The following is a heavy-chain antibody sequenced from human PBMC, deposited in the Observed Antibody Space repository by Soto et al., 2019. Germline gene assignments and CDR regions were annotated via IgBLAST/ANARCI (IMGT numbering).Heavy chain of an antibody. J-gene: IGHJ4*02. CDR2: ISDSGSST. D-gene: IGHD3-3*01. CDR1: GFPFTTYA. V-gene: IGHV3-23*01. CDR3: ATESRITIFGVGRW. Sequence: EVQLLESGGGLVQPGGSLRLSCSASGFPFTTYAMSWVRQAPGKGLEWVSSISDSGSSTDYADSVKGRFTISRDNAKHKLYLQMNSLRAEDTAVYYCATESRITIFGVGRWGDQGTLVTVSS.